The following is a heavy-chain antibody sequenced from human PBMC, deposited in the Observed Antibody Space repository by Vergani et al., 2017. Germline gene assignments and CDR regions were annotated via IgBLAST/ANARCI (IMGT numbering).Heavy chain of an antibody. J-gene: IGHJ5*02. D-gene: IGHD3-3*01. CDR2: IYYSGST. CDR1: GGSVSSGSYY. V-gene: IGHV4-61*01. CDR3: ARLYYDFWSGYLNWFDP. Sequence: QVQLQESGPGLVKPSETLSLTCTVSGGSVSSGSYYWSWIRQPPGKGLEWIGYIYYSGSTNYNPSLKSRVTRSVDTSKNQFSLKLSSVTAADTAVYYCARLYYDFWSGYLNWFDPWGQGTLVTVSS.